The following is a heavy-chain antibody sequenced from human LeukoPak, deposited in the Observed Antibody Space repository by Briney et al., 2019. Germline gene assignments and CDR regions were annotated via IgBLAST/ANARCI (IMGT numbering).Heavy chain of an antibody. CDR3: AMQWLVRDAFDI. J-gene: IGHJ3*02. Sequence: KPSETLSLTCAVSGYSVSSGYYWGWIRQPPGKGLEWIGSIYHSGSTYYNPSLKSRVTISVDTSKNQFSLKLSFVTAADTAVYYCAMQWLVRDAFDIWGQGTMVTVSS. CDR2: IYHSGST. D-gene: IGHD6-19*01. CDR1: GYSVSSGYY. V-gene: IGHV4-38-2*01.